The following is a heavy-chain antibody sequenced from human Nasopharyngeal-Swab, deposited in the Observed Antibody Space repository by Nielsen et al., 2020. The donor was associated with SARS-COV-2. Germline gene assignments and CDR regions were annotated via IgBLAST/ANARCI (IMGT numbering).Heavy chain of an antibody. Sequence: ASVKVSCKASGYTFTTYTMHWVRQAPGQRLEWMGWINAGNGNTKYSQKLQGRVIITRETSASTAYMELSSLRSEDTAVYYCAREWAYDFWSGYYGYGMDVWGQGTTVTVSS. D-gene: IGHD3-3*01. CDR2: INAGNGNT. V-gene: IGHV1-3*01. J-gene: IGHJ6*02. CDR3: AREWAYDFWSGYYGYGMDV. CDR1: GYTFTTYT.